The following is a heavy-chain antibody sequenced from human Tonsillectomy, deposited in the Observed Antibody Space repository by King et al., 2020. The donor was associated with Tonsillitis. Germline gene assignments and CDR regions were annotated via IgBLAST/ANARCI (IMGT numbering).Heavy chain of an antibody. Sequence: EVQLVESGGGLVQPGRSLRLSCAASGFTFDDYAMHWVRQAPGKGLEWVSGISWNSGSIDYADSVKGRFTISRDNAKNSLYLQMNSLRAEDTALYYCAKDRSPNYYGSGTADNWGQGTLVTVSS. J-gene: IGHJ4*02. D-gene: IGHD3-10*01. V-gene: IGHV3-9*01. CDR3: AKDRSPNYYGSGTADN. CDR1: GFTFDDYA. CDR2: ISWNSGSI.